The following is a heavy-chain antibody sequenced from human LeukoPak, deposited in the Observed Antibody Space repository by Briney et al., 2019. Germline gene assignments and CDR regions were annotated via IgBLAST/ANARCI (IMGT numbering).Heavy chain of an antibody. D-gene: IGHD2-2*01. CDR1: GFTFSSYA. J-gene: IGHJ5*02. CDR3: ARGGQLLHNWFDP. V-gene: IGHV3-30-3*01. Sequence: QTGRSLRLSCAASGFTFSSYAMHWVRQAPGKGLEWVAVISYDGSNKYYADSVKGRFTIPRDNSKNTLYLQMNSLRAEDTAVYYCARGGQLLHNWFDPWGQGTRVTVSS. CDR2: ISYDGSNK.